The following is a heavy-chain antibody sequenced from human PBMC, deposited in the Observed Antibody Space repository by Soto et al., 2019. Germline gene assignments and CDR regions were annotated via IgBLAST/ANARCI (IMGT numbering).Heavy chain of an antibody. Sequence: GASVKVSCKASGYTFTSYYMHWVRQAPGQGLEWMGIINPSGGSTSYAQKFQGRVTMTRDTSTSTVYMELSSLRSEDTAVYYCGRDLIEITMGFDPWGQGTLVTVSS. CDR2: INPSGGST. CDR3: GRDLIEITMGFDP. D-gene: IGHD3-10*01. V-gene: IGHV1-46*01. CDR1: GYTFTSYY. J-gene: IGHJ5*02.